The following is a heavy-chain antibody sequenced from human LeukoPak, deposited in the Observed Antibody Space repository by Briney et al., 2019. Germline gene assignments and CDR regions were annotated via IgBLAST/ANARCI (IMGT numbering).Heavy chain of an antibody. CDR1: GYTLNNYG. J-gene: IGHJ4*02. V-gene: IGHV1-18*01. CDR3: ARARKELRFLEWLVAYYFDY. CDR2: ISAYNGNT. Sequence: GASVKVSCKTSGYTLNNYGISWVRQAPGQGLEWMGWISAYNGNTNYAQNVQDRVTMTTDTSTRTAYMELSSLRSEDTAVYYCARARKELRFLEWLVAYYFDYWGQGTLVTVSS. D-gene: IGHD3-3*01.